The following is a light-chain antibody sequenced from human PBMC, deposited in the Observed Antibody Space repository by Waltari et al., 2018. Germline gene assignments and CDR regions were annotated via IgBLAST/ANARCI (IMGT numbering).Light chain of an antibody. CDR1: QGIGNY. CDR3: QQYYSYPVT. Sequence: DIQMTQSPSSLSPSVGDRVTITCRASQGIGNYLAWFQQQPGKAPKSLIYAASSFQSGVPSKFSASGSGTDFTLTISSLQPEDSATYYCQQYYSYPVTFGPGTKVEIK. V-gene: IGKV1-16*02. CDR2: AAS. J-gene: IGKJ3*01.